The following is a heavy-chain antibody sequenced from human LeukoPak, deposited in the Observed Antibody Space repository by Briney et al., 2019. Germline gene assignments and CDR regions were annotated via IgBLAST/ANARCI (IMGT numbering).Heavy chain of an antibody. CDR3: VREAMFDRSLDQ. CDR1: GFTFSCYW. Sequence: GGSLRLSCAASGFTFSCYWMHWVRQVPGKGLVGVARTNTAGTITTYADSVQGWFTMSRDNGQEKLFLQLTSLRVEDTAVYFCVREAMFDRSLDQWGQGTLVTVSS. V-gene: IGHV3-74*01. J-gene: IGHJ4*02. CDR2: TNTAGTIT. D-gene: IGHD3-22*01.